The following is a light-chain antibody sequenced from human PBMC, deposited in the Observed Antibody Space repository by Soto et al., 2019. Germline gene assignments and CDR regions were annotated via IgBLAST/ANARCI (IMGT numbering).Light chain of an antibody. CDR2: AAS. Sequence: DIQMTQSPSSLHASVGDRVTITCRASQSISSYLTWYQQKQGKXXKXXIYAASSLQSGVPSRFSGSGSGTDLTLTISSLQPEDFETYYCQQSYSTPITFGQGTRLDIK. CDR3: QQSYSTPIT. J-gene: IGKJ5*01. V-gene: IGKV1-39*01. CDR1: QSISSY.